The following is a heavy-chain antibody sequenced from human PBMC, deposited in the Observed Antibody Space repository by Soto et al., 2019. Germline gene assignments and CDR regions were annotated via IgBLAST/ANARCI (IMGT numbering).Heavy chain of an antibody. Sequence: ASVKVSCKASGYTFTGYYMHWVRQAPGQGLEWMGWINPNSGGTNYAQKLQGRVTMTTDTSTRTAYMELRSLRSDDTAVYYCARDPIVVVPAAMPLDVWGKGTTVTVPQ. CDR2: INPNSGGT. V-gene: IGHV1-2*02. CDR1: GYTFTGYY. J-gene: IGHJ6*04. D-gene: IGHD2-2*01. CDR3: ARDPIVVVPAAMPLDV.